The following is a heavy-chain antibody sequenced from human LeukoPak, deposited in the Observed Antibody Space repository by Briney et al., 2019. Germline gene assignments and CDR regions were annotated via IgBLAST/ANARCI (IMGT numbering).Heavy chain of an antibody. J-gene: IGHJ4*02. V-gene: IGHV1-18*01. Sequence: ASVKVPCKASGYTSTSYGITWVRQAPGQGLEWMGWISAYNGNTNYAQKVQGRVTMTTDTSTSTAYMELRSLRSDDTAVYYCARGESTTVVTPGDYWGQGTLVTVSS. CDR1: GYTSTSYG. CDR3: ARGESTTVVTPGDY. D-gene: IGHD4-23*01. CDR2: ISAYNGNT.